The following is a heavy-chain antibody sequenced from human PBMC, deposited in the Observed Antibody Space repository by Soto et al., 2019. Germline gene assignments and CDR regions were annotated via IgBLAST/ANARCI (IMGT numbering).Heavy chain of an antibody. CDR3: ARDHAVVVPAAHVGRFDP. CDR2: INAGNGNT. Sequence: ASVKVSCKASGYTFTSYAMHWVRQAPGQRLEWMGWINAGNGNTKYSQKFQGRVTITRDTSASTAYMELSSLRSEDTAVYYCARDHAVVVPAAHVGRFDPWGQGTLVTVSS. V-gene: IGHV1-3*01. J-gene: IGHJ5*02. D-gene: IGHD2-2*01. CDR1: GYTFTSYA.